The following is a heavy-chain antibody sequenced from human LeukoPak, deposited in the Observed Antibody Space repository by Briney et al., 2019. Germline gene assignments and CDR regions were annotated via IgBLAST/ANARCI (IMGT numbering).Heavy chain of an antibody. J-gene: IGHJ4*02. D-gene: IGHD6-19*01. V-gene: IGHV1-18*01. Sequence: GASVKVSCKASGYTFTSYGISWVRQAPGQGLEWMGWISAYNGNTNYAQKLQGRVTMTTDTSTSTAYMELRSLRSDDTAVYYCAGDLQPGYGSGWYSGWGQGTLVTVSS. CDR1: GYTFTSYG. CDR2: ISAYNGNT. CDR3: AGDLQPGYGSGWYSG.